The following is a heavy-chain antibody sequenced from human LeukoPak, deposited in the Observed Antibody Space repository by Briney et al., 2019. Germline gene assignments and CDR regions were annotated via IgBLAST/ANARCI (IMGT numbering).Heavy chain of an antibody. CDR1: GFTFSSYG. CDR3: ARGIGYCSGGSCYFKEDYYYGMGV. V-gene: IGHV3-33*01. D-gene: IGHD2-15*01. J-gene: IGHJ6*04. CDR2: IWYDGSNK. Sequence: PGGSLRLSCAASGFTFSSYGMHWVRQAPGKGLEWVAVIWYDGSNKYYADSVKGRFTISRDNSKNTLYLQMNSLRAEDTAVYYCARGIGYCSGGSCYFKEDYYYGMGVWGKGTTVTVSS.